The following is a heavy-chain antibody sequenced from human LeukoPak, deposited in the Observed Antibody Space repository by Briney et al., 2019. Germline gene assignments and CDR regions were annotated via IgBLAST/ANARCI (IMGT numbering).Heavy chain of an antibody. D-gene: IGHD3-10*01. J-gene: IGHJ4*02. V-gene: IGHV3-23*01. Sequence: GGSLRLSCAASGFTFSNSAMSWVRQAPGTGLEWVSAVTGGGSSTYYADSVKGRFTISRDNSKNTLYLQMNSLRAEDTAVYYCASRTYGSGTNDYWGQGTLVTVSS. CDR3: ASRTYGSGTNDY. CDR1: GFTFSNSA. CDR2: VTGGGSST.